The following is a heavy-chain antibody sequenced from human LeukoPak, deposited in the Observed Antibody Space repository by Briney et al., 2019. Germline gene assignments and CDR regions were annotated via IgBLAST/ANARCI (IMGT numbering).Heavy chain of an antibody. CDR3: ARLLARGDFDS. CDR1: GGSVSSSSYY. V-gene: IGHV4-39*01. Sequence: SETLSLTCTVSGGSVSSSSYYGGWIRQPPGKGLEWIATIYCSGNTYYSPSLKNRVTISLDTSKSQFSLRVSSVTAADTAVYYCARLLARGDFDSWGQGTLVTVSS. CDR2: IYCSGNT. D-gene: IGHD2-8*02. J-gene: IGHJ4*02.